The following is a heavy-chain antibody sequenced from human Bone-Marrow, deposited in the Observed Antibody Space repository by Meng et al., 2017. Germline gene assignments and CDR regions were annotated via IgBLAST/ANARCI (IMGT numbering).Heavy chain of an antibody. J-gene: IGHJ4*02. V-gene: IGHV1-2*06. D-gene: IGHD5-18*01. CDR1: GYDFTAYF. CDR3: VRDVRQPLDF. CDR2: IDPYSGDT. Sequence: QEQLVQSGAEVKKPGASMTVSCKAAGYDFTAYFLHWVRLAPGQGLQWVGQIDPYSGDTVYAQKFRGRVTMTRDTSVNSAYLEVNRLTSDDTAAYYCVRDVRQPLDFWGQGTLVTVSS.